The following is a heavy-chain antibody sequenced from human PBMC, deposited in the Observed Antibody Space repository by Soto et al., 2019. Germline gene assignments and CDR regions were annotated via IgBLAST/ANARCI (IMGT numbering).Heavy chain of an antibody. Sequence: TSETLSLTCAVSGGSISSGGYSWSWIRQPPGKGLEWIGYIYHSGSTYYNPSLKSRVTISVDRSKNQFSLKLSSVTAADTAVYYCARVFLDSSGYYLGYYFDYWGQGTLVTVSS. J-gene: IGHJ4*02. CDR1: GGSISSGGYS. V-gene: IGHV4-30-2*01. D-gene: IGHD3-22*01. CDR2: IYHSGST. CDR3: ARVFLDSSGYYLGYYFDY.